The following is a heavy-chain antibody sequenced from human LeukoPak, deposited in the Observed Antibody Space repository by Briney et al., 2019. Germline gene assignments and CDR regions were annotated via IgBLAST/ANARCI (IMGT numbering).Heavy chain of an antibody. CDR1: GFIFSSYG. Sequence: GGSLRLSCAASGFIFSSYGMSWVRQAPGKGLEWGSGITGSGSTAYYADSVKGRFTISRDNSKNTLYLQMNSPRAEDTAAYYCAKDGNWARFENWGQGTLVTVSS. CDR3: AKDGNWARFEN. CDR2: ITGSGSTA. J-gene: IGHJ4*02. V-gene: IGHV3-23*01. D-gene: IGHD7-27*01.